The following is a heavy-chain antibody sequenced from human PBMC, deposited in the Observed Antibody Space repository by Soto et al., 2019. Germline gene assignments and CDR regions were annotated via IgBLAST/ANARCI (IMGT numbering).Heavy chain of an antibody. CDR1: GGSINSYY. Sequence: SETLSLTCTVSGGSINSYYWSWIRQPPGKGLEWIGYIYYSGSTNYNPSLKSRVTISVDTSKNQFSLRLSSVTAADTAVYYCARAPMVRRGNWFDPWGQGTLVTVSS. CDR2: IYYSGST. J-gene: IGHJ5*02. CDR3: ARAPMVRRGNWFDP. D-gene: IGHD3-10*01. V-gene: IGHV4-59*01.